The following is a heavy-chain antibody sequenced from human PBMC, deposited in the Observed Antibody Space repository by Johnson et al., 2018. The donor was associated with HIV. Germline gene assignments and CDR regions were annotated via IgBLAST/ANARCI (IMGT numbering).Heavy chain of an antibody. J-gene: IGHJ3*02. CDR2: ISSDGSAK. CDR1: GFTFSSYA. Sequence: QVQLVESGGGVVQPGRSLRLSCAASGFTFSSYAMHWVRQAPGKGLEWVAVISSDGSAKYYADSVKGPFTISRDNSKNTLYLQLNTLRAADTAVYYCAKGHSSGYPKDAFDIWGRGTIVTVSS. D-gene: IGHD3-22*01. CDR3: AKGHSSGYPKDAFDI. V-gene: IGHV3-30-3*01.